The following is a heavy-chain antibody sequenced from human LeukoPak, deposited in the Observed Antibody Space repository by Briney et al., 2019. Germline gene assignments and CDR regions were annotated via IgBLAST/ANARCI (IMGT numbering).Heavy chain of an antibody. CDR3: ASGSLGYYFDY. J-gene: IGHJ4*02. CDR2: IYTSGST. Sequence: SETLSLACTVSGGSISSYYWSWIRQPPGKGLEWIGYIYTSGSTNYNPSLKSRVTISVDTSKNQFSLKLSSVTAADTAVYYCASGSLGYYFDYWGQGTLVTVSS. D-gene: IGHD1-14*01. V-gene: IGHV4-4*09. CDR1: GGSISSYY.